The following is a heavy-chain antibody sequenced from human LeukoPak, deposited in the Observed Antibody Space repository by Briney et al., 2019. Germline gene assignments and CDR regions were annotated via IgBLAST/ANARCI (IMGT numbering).Heavy chain of an antibody. Sequence: SETLSLTCTVSGDSITSGSYYWGWVRQPPGKGLEWLGTMYYRGTTYYNPSLKRRVTISVDTSKNQFSLRLNSVTAADTAVYYCARDFSSSSSVYYYYYMDVWGKGTSVTVSS. D-gene: IGHD6-6*01. J-gene: IGHJ6*03. CDR3: ARDFSSSSSVYYYYYMDV. CDR1: GDSITSGSYY. CDR2: MYYRGTT. V-gene: IGHV4-39*07.